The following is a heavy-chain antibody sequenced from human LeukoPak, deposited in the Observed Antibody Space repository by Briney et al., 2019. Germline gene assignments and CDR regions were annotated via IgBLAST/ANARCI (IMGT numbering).Heavy chain of an antibody. D-gene: IGHD5-18*01. J-gene: IGHJ4*02. CDR1: GFTFSSYG. V-gene: IGHV3-33*01. CDR3: ARTLRGYSYGPFDY. Sequence: GGSLRLSCAASGFTFSSYGMHWVRQAPGKGLEWVAVIRYDGSNKYYADSVKGRFTISRDNSKNTPYLQMNSLRAEDTAVYYCARTLRGYSYGPFDYWGQGTLVTVSS. CDR2: IRYDGSNK.